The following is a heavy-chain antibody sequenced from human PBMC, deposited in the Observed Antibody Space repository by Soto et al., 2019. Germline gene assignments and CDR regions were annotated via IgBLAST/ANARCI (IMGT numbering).Heavy chain of an antibody. CDR2: IYYSGST. CDR3: ARGLSVTLFDN. CDR1: GGSISTGGYY. Sequence: QVQLQESSPGLVKPSQTLSLTCTVSGGSISTGGYYWTWISQHPGKGLEWIGYIYYSGSTYYNPSLKSRVTLTVDTSKNQFSLKLCSVTAADMAVYYCARGLSVTLFDNWGQGTLVSVPS. D-gene: IGHD4-17*01. J-gene: IGHJ4*02. V-gene: IGHV4-31*03.